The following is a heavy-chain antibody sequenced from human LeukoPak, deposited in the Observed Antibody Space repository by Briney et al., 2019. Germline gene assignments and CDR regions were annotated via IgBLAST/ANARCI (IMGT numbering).Heavy chain of an antibody. CDR2: INHSGST. Sequence: SETLSLTCAVYGGSFSGYYWSWIRQPPGKGLEWIGEINHSGSTNYNPSLKSRVTISVDTSKNQFSLKLSSVTAADTAVYCCARGKAAAHWGQGTLVTVSS. D-gene: IGHD6-13*01. J-gene: IGHJ4*02. CDR3: ARGKAAAH. V-gene: IGHV4-34*01. CDR1: GGSFSGYY.